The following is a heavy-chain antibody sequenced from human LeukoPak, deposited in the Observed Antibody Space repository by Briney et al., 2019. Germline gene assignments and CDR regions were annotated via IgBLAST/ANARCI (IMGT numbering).Heavy chain of an antibody. CDR3: ARSRGFDGAFDI. CDR1: GFTVNSNY. Sequence: PGGSLRLSCAASGFTVNSNYINWVRQAPGKGLEWVSVFYSGDSTYYAVSVKGRFTISRDNSKNTLSLQMNSLRAEDTAVYYCARSRGFDGAFDIWGQGTMVTVSS. CDR2: FYSGDST. V-gene: IGHV3-53*01. J-gene: IGHJ3*02. D-gene: IGHD5-12*01.